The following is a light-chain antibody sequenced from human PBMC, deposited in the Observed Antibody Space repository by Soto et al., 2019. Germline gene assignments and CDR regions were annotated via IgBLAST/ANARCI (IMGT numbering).Light chain of an antibody. CDR3: CSYAGSYV. CDR1: SSDVGGYNY. Sequence: QPALTQPRSVSGSPGQSATISCTGTSSDVGGYNYVSWYQQHPDKAPKLMIYDVSKQPSGVPDRFSGSKSGNTASLTISGLQAEDEADYYCCSYAGSYVFGTGTKVTVL. CDR2: DVS. J-gene: IGLJ1*01. V-gene: IGLV2-11*01.